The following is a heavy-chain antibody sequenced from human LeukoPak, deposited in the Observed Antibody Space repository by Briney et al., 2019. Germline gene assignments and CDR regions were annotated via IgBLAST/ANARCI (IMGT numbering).Heavy chain of an antibody. Sequence: PSETLSLTCTVSAGSLSSYYWSWLRQPPGKGLEWIGYIYYSGSTNYNPSLKSRVTISVDTSKNQFSLKLSSVTAADTAVYYCARHAIDSGYSSGYMEGWGQGTLVTVSS. D-gene: IGHD6-19*01. CDR1: AGSLSSYY. J-gene: IGHJ4*02. V-gene: IGHV4-59*08. CDR3: ARHAIDSGYSSGYMEG. CDR2: IYYSGST.